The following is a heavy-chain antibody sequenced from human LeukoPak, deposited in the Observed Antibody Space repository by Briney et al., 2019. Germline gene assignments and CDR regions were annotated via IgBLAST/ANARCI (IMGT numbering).Heavy chain of an antibody. D-gene: IGHD5-12*01. V-gene: IGHV3-48*03. CDR2: ISDGGGTTK. CDR1: GFTFSHYE. CDR3: ARDSARGGYDPYCFDA. J-gene: IGHJ5*02. Sequence: GGSLRLSCAASGFTFSHYEMNWLRQAPGKGLEFVAYISDGGGTTKYYADSVRGRFVISRDNAMQSVYLQMNSLRAEDTAIYYCARDSARGGYDPYCFDAWGQGVLVTVSS.